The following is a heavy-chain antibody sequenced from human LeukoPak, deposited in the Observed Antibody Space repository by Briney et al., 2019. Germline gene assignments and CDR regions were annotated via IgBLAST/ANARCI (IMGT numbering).Heavy chain of an antibody. CDR2: IDWDDDK. CDR1: GFSLRTSGMC. V-gene: IGHV2-70*11. CDR3: ARTLTGDKSIGAFDI. Sequence: SGPALVKPTQTLTLTCTFSGFSLRTSGMCVSWIRQPPGKALEWLARIDWDDDKYYSTSLKTRLTISKDTSKNQVVLTMTNMDPVDTATYYCARTLTGDKSIGAFDIWGQGTMVTVSS. J-gene: IGHJ3*02. D-gene: IGHD7-27*01.